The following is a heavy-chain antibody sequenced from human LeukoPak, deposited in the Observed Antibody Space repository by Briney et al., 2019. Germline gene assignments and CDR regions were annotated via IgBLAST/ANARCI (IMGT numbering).Heavy chain of an antibody. Sequence: SETLSLTCTVSGGSISSSSYYWGWIRQPPGKGLEWIGSIYYSGSTYYNPSLKSRVTISVDTSKNQFSLKLSSVTAADTAVYYCARPRRVDCSSTSCYKGNWFDPWGQGTLVTVSS. CDR3: ARPRRVDCSSTSCYKGNWFDP. CDR1: GGSISSSSYY. V-gene: IGHV4-39*01. CDR2: IYYSGST. D-gene: IGHD2-2*02. J-gene: IGHJ5*02.